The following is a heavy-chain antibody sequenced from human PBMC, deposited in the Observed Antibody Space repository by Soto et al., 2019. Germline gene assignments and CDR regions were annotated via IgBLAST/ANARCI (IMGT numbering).Heavy chain of an antibody. D-gene: IGHD3-9*01. CDR1: GFTFSTDG. Sequence: GGSLRLSCAASGFTFSTDGMHWVRQAPGTGLARVAVISSDGRNKYYSDSVTGRSTIPRDISKNTVFLHMASLSAEDTAVYYGAKAGDFYDISTVYLGSKAHLDHWGQATLVT. V-gene: IGHV3-30*18. CDR3: AKAGDFYDISTVYLGSKAHLDH. J-gene: IGHJ4*02. CDR2: ISSDGRNK.